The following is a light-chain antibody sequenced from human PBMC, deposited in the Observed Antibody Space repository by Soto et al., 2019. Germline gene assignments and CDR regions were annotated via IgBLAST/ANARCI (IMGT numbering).Light chain of an antibody. Sequence: DIRMTQSPSSVSASVGDRVTITCRASQDIRSWLTWYQQKPGKAPKLLIYAASTLQSGVPSRFSGSGSGTDFTLTINSLQPDDFATYYCQQANAFPHTFGQGTKLEIK. CDR1: QDIRSW. V-gene: IGKV1-12*01. J-gene: IGKJ2*01. CDR3: QQANAFPHT. CDR2: AAS.